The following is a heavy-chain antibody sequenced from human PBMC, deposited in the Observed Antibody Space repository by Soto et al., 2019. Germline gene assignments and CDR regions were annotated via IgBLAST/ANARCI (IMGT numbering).Heavy chain of an antibody. J-gene: IGHJ4*02. CDR1: GFTFSSYN. D-gene: IGHD1-26*01. Sequence: EVQLVESGGGLVKPGGSLRLSCAASGFTFSSYNMNWVRQAPGKGLEWVSSISTSSNYIYYGDSVKGRFTISRDNVKNSLYLQMNNLKTEDTAVYYCARGKSEWELLNYWGQGTLVTVSS. V-gene: IGHV3-21*01. CDR3: ARGKSEWELLNY. CDR2: ISTSSNYI.